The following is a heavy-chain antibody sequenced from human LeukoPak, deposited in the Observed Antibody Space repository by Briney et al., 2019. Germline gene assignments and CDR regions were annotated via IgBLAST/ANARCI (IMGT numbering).Heavy chain of an antibody. CDR2: IYTSGSA. CDR1: GGSITSDGYY. V-gene: IGHV4-61*02. CDR3: ARETPNFDLWGNSYYMDV. J-gene: IGHJ6*03. D-gene: IGHD2-21*01. Sequence: SETLSLTCTVSGGSITSDGYYSPWVRQPAGKGLEWVGRIYTSGSADYNPSLQSRVIISLDTSKNQFSLTLTSVTAADTAVYFCARETPNFDLWGNSYYMDVWGEGTTVTVSS.